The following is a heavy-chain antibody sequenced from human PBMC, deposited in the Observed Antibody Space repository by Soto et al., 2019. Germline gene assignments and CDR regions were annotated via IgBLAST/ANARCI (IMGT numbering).Heavy chain of an antibody. CDR3: ARDRGTF. J-gene: IGHJ3*01. Sequence: EVQLVESGGGLVQPGGSLRLACAASGFTFSSYWMNWVRQAPGKGLEWVANIKLGGSEKYYVDSVEGRFTISRDNAKNSLYLQMNSLRDDDTAVYYCARDRGTFWGQGTMVTVSS. CDR2: IKLGGSEK. CDR1: GFTFSSYW. D-gene: IGHD3-16*01. V-gene: IGHV3-7*01.